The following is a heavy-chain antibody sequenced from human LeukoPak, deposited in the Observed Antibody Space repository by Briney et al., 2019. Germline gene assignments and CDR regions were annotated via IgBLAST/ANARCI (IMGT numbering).Heavy chain of an antibody. D-gene: IGHD3/OR15-3a*01. CDR1: GFTSSIYA. V-gene: IGHV3-30*01. CDR2: ISYDGSNK. J-gene: IGHJ4*02. Sequence: LRRSSSASGFTSSIYAIHFVRPAPGQGLEWVAVISYDGSNKYYADSVKGRFTISRDNSKNTLYLQMNSLRAEDTAVYYCARGRTFWTLGYWGQGTLVTVSS. CDR3: ARGRTFWTLGY.